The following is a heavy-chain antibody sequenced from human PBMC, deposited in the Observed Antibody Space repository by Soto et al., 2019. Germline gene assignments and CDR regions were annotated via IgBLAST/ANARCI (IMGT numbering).Heavy chain of an antibody. CDR3: ASSYSGYLDN. V-gene: IGHV4-31*03. CDR1: GDSMSSGACY. D-gene: IGHD3-22*01. CDR2: IYYSGNT. J-gene: IGHJ4*02. Sequence: SETLSLTCIVSGDSMSSGACYWNWIRQHPGKGLEWIGYIYYSGNTYYNPSLKSRIVISVDTSKNQFSLNLGSVTAADTAIYYCASSYSGYLDNWGRGALVTVSS.